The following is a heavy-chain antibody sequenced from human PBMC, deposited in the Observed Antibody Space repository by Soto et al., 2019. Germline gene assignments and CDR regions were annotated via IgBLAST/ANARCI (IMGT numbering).Heavy chain of an antibody. J-gene: IGHJ5*02. D-gene: IGHD3-3*01. CDR3: ATGGKDFSAWFDP. CDR1: GYTLTELS. V-gene: IGHV1-24*01. Sequence: VKVSCKVSGYTLTELSMHWVRQAPGKGLEWMGGFDPEDGETIYAQKFQGRVTMTEDTSTDTAYMELSSLRSEDTAVYYCATGGKDFSAWFDPWGQGTLVTVSS. CDR2: FDPEDGET.